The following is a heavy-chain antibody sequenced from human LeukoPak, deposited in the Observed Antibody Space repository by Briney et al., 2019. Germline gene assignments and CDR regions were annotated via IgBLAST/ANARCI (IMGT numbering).Heavy chain of an antibody. V-gene: IGHV3-9*01. CDR3: IKDLRLDLHFDTFDI. CDR1: GFTFYDYA. D-gene: IGHD1-7*01. CDR2: ISWDGGIS. Sequence: PGRSLRLSCAASGFTFYDYAMHWVRQTPGKGLEGVSSISWDGGISVYADSVKGRFTISRDNAKSSLYLEMSALTPEDTALYFCIKDLRLDLHFDTFDIWGQGTMVTVSS. J-gene: IGHJ3*02.